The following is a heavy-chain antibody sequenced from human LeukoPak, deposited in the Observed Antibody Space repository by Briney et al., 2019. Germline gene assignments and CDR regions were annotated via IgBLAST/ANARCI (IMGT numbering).Heavy chain of an antibody. CDR1: GFTFSSYS. Sequence: GGSLRLSCAASGFTFSSYSMNWVRQAPGKGLEWVSSTSSSSGYIYYADSVKGRFTISRDNAKNSLYLHLNSLRAEDTAVYYCARERYNWNYAFDYWGQGTLVTVSS. V-gene: IGHV3-21*01. CDR2: TSSSSGYI. J-gene: IGHJ4*02. CDR3: ARERYNWNYAFDY. D-gene: IGHD1-7*01.